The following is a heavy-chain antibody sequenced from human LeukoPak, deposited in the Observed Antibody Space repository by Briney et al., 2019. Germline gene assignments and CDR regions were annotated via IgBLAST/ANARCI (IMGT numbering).Heavy chain of an antibody. V-gene: IGHV4-34*01. Sequence: SETLSLTCAVYGGSFSGYYWSWIRQPPGKGLEWIGEIYHSGSTNYNPSLKSRVTISVDKSKNQFSLKLSSVTAADTAVYYCARDITASGIYDYWGQGALVTVSS. CDR2: IYHSGST. D-gene: IGHD6-13*01. CDR3: ARDITASGIYDY. J-gene: IGHJ4*02. CDR1: GGSFSGYY.